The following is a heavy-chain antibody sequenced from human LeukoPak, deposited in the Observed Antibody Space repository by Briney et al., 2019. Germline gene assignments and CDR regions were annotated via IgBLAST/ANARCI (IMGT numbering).Heavy chain of an antibody. CDR2: IYTSGST. V-gene: IGHV4-4*07. CDR3: ARAGSSWYWYDY. Sequence: SETLSLTCSVSGGSISSYYWSWIRQPAGKGLEWIGRIYTSGSTNYNPSLKSRVTTSVDTSKNQFSLNLSSVTAADTAVYYCARAGSSWYWYDYWGQGTLVTVSS. CDR1: GGSISSYY. J-gene: IGHJ4*02. D-gene: IGHD6-13*01.